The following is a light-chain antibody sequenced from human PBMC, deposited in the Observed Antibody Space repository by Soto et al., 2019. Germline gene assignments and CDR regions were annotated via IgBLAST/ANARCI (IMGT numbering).Light chain of an antibody. CDR2: WAS. Sequence: DIVMTQSPDSLAVSLGERATINCKSSQSVLYSSNNKNYLAWYQQKPGQPPKLLIYWASTRESGVPDRFSGSGSGTDFTLTVSSLQAEDVAVYYCQPYYSTPHTFGQATKLEIK. V-gene: IGKV4-1*01. CDR1: QSVLYSSNNKNY. CDR3: QPYYSTPHT. J-gene: IGKJ2*01.